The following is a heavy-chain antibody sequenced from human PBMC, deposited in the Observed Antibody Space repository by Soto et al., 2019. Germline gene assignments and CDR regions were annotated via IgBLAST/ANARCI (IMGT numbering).Heavy chain of an antibody. Sequence: PSETLSLTCTVSGGSISSGNYYWSWISQHPGKGLEWIGYIYYSGSTYYNPSLKSRVTISVDTSQNQFSLKLSSVTDADTAVYYCARYSGSSCYFDYWGQGTLVTVSS. D-gene: IGHD2-15*01. CDR3: ARYSGSSCYFDY. CDR1: GGSISSGNYY. J-gene: IGHJ4*03. CDR2: IYYSGST. V-gene: IGHV4-31*03.